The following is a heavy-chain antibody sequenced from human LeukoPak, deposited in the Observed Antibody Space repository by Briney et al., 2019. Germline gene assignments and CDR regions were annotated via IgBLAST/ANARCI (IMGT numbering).Heavy chain of an antibody. D-gene: IGHD6-13*01. CDR2: IYHSGST. CDR1: GGAISSGYW. J-gene: IGHJ4*02. Sequence: SETLSLICAVSGGAISSGYWWSWVRQPPGKGLEWIGEIYHSGSTNYNPSLKSRVTISVDKSKNQFSLKVTSVTAADTAVYYRARLGAATGIVYNLFDYWGQGTLVTVSS. CDR3: ARLGAATGIVYNLFDY. V-gene: IGHV4-4*02.